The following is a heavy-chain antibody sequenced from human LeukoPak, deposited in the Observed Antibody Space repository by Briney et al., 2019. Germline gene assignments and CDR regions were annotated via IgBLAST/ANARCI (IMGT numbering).Heavy chain of an antibody. CDR1: GGSISSHY. J-gene: IGHJ4*02. CDR3: ARGYGDPSYDY. V-gene: IGHV4-59*11. D-gene: IGHD4-17*01. Sequence: ASETLSLTCTVFGGSISSHYWSWIRQPPGKGLEWIGYIYYSGSTNYNPSLKSRVTISVDTSKNQFSLKLSSVTAADTAVYYCARGYGDPSYDYWGQGTLVTVSS. CDR2: IYYSGST.